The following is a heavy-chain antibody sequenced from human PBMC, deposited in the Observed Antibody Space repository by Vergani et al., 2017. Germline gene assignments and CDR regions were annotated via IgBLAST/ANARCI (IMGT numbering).Heavy chain of an antibody. Sequence: VQLVESGGGLVKPGGSLRLSCAASGFTFSSYGMHWVRQAPGKGLEWVAVIWYDGSNKYYADSVKGRFTISRDNSKNTLYLQMNSLRAEDTAVYYCARDGYCSGGSCLGILDYWGQGTLVTVSS. V-gene: IGHV3-33*01. CDR1: GFTFSSYG. CDR3: ARDGYCSGGSCLGILDY. J-gene: IGHJ4*02. D-gene: IGHD2-15*01. CDR2: IWYDGSNK.